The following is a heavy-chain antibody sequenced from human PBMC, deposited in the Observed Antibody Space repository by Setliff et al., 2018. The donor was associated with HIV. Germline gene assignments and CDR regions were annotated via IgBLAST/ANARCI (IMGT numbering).Heavy chain of an antibody. D-gene: IGHD1-26*01. CDR1: EFTFSSYA. CDR3: AKGAGPTTLAEPFDS. CDR2: IWYDGNIE. V-gene: IGHV3-33*08. Sequence: GGSLRLSCAASEFTFSSYAMHWVRQAAGKGLEWVAVIWYDGNIEYYIDSVKGRFTISRDNSKSTLYLQMTNLRVEDTALYFCAKGAGPTTLAEPFDSWGPGTLVTVSS. J-gene: IGHJ4*02.